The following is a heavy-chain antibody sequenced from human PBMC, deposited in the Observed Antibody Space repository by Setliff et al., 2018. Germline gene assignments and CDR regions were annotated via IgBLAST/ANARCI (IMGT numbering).Heavy chain of an antibody. CDR3: ARHRWAIDDAFDI. CDR1: GYNFANHW. CDR2: IDPGDSYA. D-gene: IGHD3-16*02. V-gene: IGHV5-10-1*01. Sequence: PGESLKISCQASGYNFANHWIAWVRLMPGKGLEYMGRIDPGDSYADYSPSFEGLVTISADKSRTTVYLQWTSLQASDTAMYYCARHRWAIDDAFDIWGQGTMVTVSS. J-gene: IGHJ3*02.